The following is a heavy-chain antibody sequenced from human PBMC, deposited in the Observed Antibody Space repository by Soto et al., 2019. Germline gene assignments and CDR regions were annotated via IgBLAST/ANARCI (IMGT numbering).Heavy chain of an antibody. D-gene: IGHD2-21*02. J-gene: IGHJ6*01. CDR2: LSACNGNI. CDR1: GYTFTNSG. CDR3: ASSYCGGNCYSKLPLDYYSYGMDV. V-gene: IGHV1-18*01. Sequence: QVQLVQSGAEVKKPGASVKVSCKASGYTFTNSGITWVRQSPVQGREWMGWLSACNGNINYAQKLQGRVTMTTDTSASTADMELRSLRSDDTAMYYGASSYCGGNCYSKLPLDYYSYGMDVWGQGNTVTFSS.